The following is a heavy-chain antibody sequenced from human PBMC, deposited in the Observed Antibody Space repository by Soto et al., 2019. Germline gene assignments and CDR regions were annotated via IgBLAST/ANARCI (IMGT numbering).Heavy chain of an antibody. D-gene: IGHD3-16*01. CDR1: GFTFEDYA. V-gene: IGHV3-9*01. J-gene: IGHJ4*02. Sequence: EVQLLESGGGLVQPGGSLRLSCAASGFTFEDYAMHWVRQAPGKGLEWVSGISWNSVNIHYADSVKGRLTISRDNAKNSLYLQMNSLRPEDTAFYYCAKEILSGGTCFETWGQGTLITVSS. CDR2: ISWNSVNI. CDR3: AKEILSGGTCFET.